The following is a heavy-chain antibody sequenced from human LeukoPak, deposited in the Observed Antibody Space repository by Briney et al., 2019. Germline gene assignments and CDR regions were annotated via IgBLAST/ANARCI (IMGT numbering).Heavy chain of an antibody. D-gene: IGHD4-11*01. Sequence: SQTLSLTCTVSSGSISSPPYYWSWIRQPAGKEVEWIGRIYSSGIFDYNPSLKSRVTLSIDTSKNSFSLRLSSVTATDTAVYYCARGPGSATKEAFDIWGQGTMVSVSS. CDR1: SGSISSPPYY. J-gene: IGHJ3*02. V-gene: IGHV4-61*02. CDR3: ARGPGSATKEAFDI. CDR2: IYSSGIF.